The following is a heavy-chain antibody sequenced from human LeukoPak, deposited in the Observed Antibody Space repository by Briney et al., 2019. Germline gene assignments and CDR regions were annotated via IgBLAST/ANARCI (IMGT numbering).Heavy chain of an antibody. J-gene: IGHJ5*02. D-gene: IGHD3-3*01. CDR2: FDPEDGET. V-gene: IGHV1-24*01. Sequence: VASVKVSCKVSGYTLTELSMHWVRQAPGKGLEWMGGFDPEDGETIYAQKFQGRVTMTEDTSTDTAYMELSSLRSEDTAVYYCARDGPDSNWFDPWGQGTLVTVSS. CDR1: GYTLTELS. CDR3: ARDGPDSNWFDP.